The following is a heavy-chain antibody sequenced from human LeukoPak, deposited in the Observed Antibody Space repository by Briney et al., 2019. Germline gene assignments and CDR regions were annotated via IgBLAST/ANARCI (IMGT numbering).Heavy chain of an antibody. V-gene: IGHV1-46*01. CDR2: INPSGGST. Sequence: ASVKVSCKASGYTFTSYYMHWVRQAPGQGLEWMGIINPSGGSTSYAQKFQGRVTMTRDTSTSTVYMELSSLRSEDTAVYYCATAVCGRCYWYAFDIWGQGTMVTVSS. D-gene: IGHD2-2*01. CDR3: ATAVCGRCYWYAFDI. CDR1: GYTFTSYY. J-gene: IGHJ3*02.